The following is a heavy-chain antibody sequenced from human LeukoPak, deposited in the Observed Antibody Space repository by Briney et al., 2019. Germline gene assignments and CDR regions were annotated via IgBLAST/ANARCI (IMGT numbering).Heavy chain of an antibody. J-gene: IGHJ4*02. CDR2: ISAYNGNT. V-gene: IGHV1-18*01. D-gene: IGHD6-13*01. CDR1: GYTFTSYG. CDR3: AREHIGIAAAGIDY. Sequence: ASVKVSCKASGYTFTSYGISWVRQAPGQGLEWMGWISAYNGNTNYAQKLQGRVTMTTDTSTSTAYMELRSLRSDDTAVYYCAREHIGIAAAGIDYWGQGTLVTVSS.